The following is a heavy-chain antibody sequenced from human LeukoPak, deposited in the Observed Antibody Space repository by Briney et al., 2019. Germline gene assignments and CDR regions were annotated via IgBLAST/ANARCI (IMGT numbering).Heavy chain of an antibody. CDR3: AREGGPAASINYYYYMDV. CDR1: GYTFTGYY. D-gene: IGHD2-2*01. Sequence: ASVKVSCKASGYTFTGYYMHWVRQAPGRGLEWMGWINPNSGGTDYAQKFQGRVTMTRDTSISTAYMELSRLRSDDTAVYYCAREGGPAASINYYYYMDVWGKGTTVTVSS. J-gene: IGHJ6*03. CDR2: INPNSGGT. V-gene: IGHV1-2*02.